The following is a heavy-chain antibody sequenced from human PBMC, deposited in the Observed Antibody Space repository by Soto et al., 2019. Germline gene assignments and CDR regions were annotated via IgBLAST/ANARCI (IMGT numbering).Heavy chain of an antibody. J-gene: IGHJ4*02. CDR2: ISSSAVYI. D-gene: IGHD3-10*01. CDR3: VRDGLDYYGPERLDSDK. Sequence: GSLRLSCAASGLNFITHSLPWVRQAPGKGLEWVASISSSAVYIDYADSVKGRFTISRDNANNSLYLQMNSLRAEDTATYYCVRDGLDYYGPERLDSDKWGQGKLVTVSS. CDR1: GLNFITHS. V-gene: IGHV3-21*01.